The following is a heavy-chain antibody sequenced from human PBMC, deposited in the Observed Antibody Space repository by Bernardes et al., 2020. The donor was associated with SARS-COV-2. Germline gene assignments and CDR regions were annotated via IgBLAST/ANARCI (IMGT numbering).Heavy chain of an antibody. D-gene: IGHD3-3*01. V-gene: IGHV1-2*02. CDR2: INPNSGGT. CDR1: GYTFTGYY. J-gene: IGHJ6*02. Sequence: ASVKVSCKASGYTFTGYYMHWVRQAPGQGLEWMGWINPNSGGTNYAQKFQGRVTMTRDTSISTAYMELSRLRSDDTAVYYCARVDGITIFGVVTDYYYYIMDVWGQGTTVTVSS. CDR3: ARVDGITIFGVVTDYYYYIMDV.